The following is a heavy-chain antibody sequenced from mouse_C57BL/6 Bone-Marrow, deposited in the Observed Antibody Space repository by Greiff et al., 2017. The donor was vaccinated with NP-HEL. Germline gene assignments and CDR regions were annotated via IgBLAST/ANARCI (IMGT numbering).Heavy chain of an antibody. CDR1: GYTFTSYW. CDR2: IDPSDSYT. Sequence: VQLQQPGAELVKPGASVKLSCKASGYTFTSYWMQWVKQRPGQGLEWIGEIDPSDSYTNYNQKFKGKATLTVDTSSSTAYMQLSSLTSEDSAVYYCARKSPWYFDVWGTGTTVTVSS. J-gene: IGHJ1*03. V-gene: IGHV1-50*01. CDR3: ARKSPWYFDV.